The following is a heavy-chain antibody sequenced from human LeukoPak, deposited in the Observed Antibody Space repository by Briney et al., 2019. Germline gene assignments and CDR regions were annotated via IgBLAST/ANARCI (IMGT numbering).Heavy chain of an antibody. Sequence: PETLSLTCTVSGASFNRYYWSWIRKAAGKGLEWIGRIYSSGTTNYNPSLESRVTMSIDTSKNQLSLKVTSVTAADTAVYYCARGPYCGGDCYFDDWGQGTLVTVSS. J-gene: IGHJ4*02. CDR2: IYSSGTT. CDR1: GASFNRYY. V-gene: IGHV4-4*07. D-gene: IGHD2-21*02. CDR3: ARGPYCGGDCYFDD.